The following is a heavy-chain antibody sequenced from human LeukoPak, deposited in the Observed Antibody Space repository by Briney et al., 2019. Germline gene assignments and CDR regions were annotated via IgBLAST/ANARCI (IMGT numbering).Heavy chain of an antibody. CDR3: ARQNGYCSSSRCYIFSFDI. CDR1: GYYLNSGYY. J-gene: IGHJ3*02. CDR2: IFQSGST. Sequence: PSETLSLTCAVSGYYLNSGYYWGWIRQPPGKGLETFGRIFQSGSTYYNPSLKSRVTISVDTSKNQFSLKLTSVTAADTAVYYCARQNGYCSSSRCYIFSFDIWGRGTMVTVSS. V-gene: IGHV4-38-2*01. D-gene: IGHD2-2*03.